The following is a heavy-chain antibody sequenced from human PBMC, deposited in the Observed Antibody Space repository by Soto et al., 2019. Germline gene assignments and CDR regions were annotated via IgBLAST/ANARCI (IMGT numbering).Heavy chain of an antibody. D-gene: IGHD2-2*02. CDR1: GGTFSSYA. CDR2: TIPIFGTA. J-gene: IGHJ4*02. V-gene: IGHV1-69*13. CDR3: ARGEGLEYLWFDY. Sequence: GASVKVSCKASGGTFSSYAISWVRQAPGQGLEWMGGTIPIFGTANYAQKFQGRVTITADESTSTAYMELSSLRSEDTAVYYCARGEGLEYLWFDYWGQGTLVTVSS.